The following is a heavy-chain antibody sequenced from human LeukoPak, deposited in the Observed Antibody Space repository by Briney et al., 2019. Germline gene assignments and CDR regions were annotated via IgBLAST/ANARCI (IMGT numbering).Heavy chain of an antibody. Sequence: SETLSLTCTVSGGSISSSSYSWSWIRQSPGTGLEWIGEIHEGRRADYNPSLKSRVTISRDTSKKQFSLNLSSVTAADTAVYYCARSQSLWAAPSFDLWGQGTMVTVS. CDR3: ARSQSLWAAPSFDL. D-gene: IGHD7-27*01. V-gene: IGHV4-39*01. CDR1: GGSISSSSYS. J-gene: IGHJ3*01. CDR2: IHEGRRA.